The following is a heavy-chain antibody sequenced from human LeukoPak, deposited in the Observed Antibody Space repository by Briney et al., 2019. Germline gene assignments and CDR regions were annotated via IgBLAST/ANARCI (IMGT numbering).Heavy chain of an antibody. CDR1: GINRATPGITFDKSW. J-gene: IGHJ4*02. CDR3: TATYSSGWYYFDY. Sequence: PGGSLRLSCAASGINRATPGITFDKSWMNWVRQASGKGLEWVGRIRSKANSYATAYAASVKGRFTISRDDSKNTAYLQMNSLKTEDTAVYYCTATYSSGWYYFDYWGQGTLVTVSS. CDR2: IRSKANSYAT. D-gene: IGHD6-19*01. V-gene: IGHV3-73*01.